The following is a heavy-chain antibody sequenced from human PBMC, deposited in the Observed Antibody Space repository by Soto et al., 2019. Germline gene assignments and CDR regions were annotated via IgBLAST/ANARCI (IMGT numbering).Heavy chain of an antibody. CDR3: AREGEGLDY. Sequence: QVQLVESGGGVVQPGRSLRLSCAASGLTFSSYAMHWVRQAPGKGLEWVADISYDGSNKYYADSVKGRFTISRDNSKNTLYLQMNSLRTEDTAVNYCAREGEGLDYWGQGTLVTVSS. CDR2: ISYDGSNK. CDR1: GLTFSSYA. V-gene: IGHV3-30-3*01. J-gene: IGHJ4*02. D-gene: IGHD3-16*01.